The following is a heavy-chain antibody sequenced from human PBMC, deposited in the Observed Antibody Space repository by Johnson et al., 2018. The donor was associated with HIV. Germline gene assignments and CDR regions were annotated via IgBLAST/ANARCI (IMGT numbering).Heavy chain of an antibody. Sequence: VQLVESGGGLVQPGGSLRLSCAASGFTFSSYDMYWVRQTTGKGLEWVSGIGTTGDTYYPGPVKGRFTISRENAKATQYLQMNSLRAEDTAVYYCAFPTGATTAFDIWGQGTMVTVSS. CDR1: GFTFSSYD. CDR2: IGTTGDT. D-gene: IGHD5-24*01. V-gene: IGHV3-13*01. CDR3: AFPTGATTAFDI. J-gene: IGHJ3*02.